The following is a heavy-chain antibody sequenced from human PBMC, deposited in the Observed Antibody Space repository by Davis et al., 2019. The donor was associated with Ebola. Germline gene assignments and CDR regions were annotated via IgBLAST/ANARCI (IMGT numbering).Heavy chain of an antibody. J-gene: IGHJ4*02. Sequence: SVKVSCKASAGTFSSYAISWVRQAPGQGLDWMGGIIPVFGIPKYAQKFQGRVTITADESTSTAYMELSSLRSEDTAVYYCARDRYSDGSGYFFEQSHWGQGTLVTVSS. V-gene: IGHV1-69*13. CDR3: ARDRYSDGSGYFFEQSH. D-gene: IGHD3-22*01. CDR2: IIPVFGIP. CDR1: AGTFSSYA.